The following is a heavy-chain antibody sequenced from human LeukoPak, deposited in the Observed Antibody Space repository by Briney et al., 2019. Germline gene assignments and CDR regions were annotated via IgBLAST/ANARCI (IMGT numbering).Heavy chain of an antibody. V-gene: IGHV4-59*01. CDR1: GGSISSYY. CDR2: IYYSGST. D-gene: IGHD6-19*01. CDR3: VRAVAATRIDF. Sequence: SETLSLTCTVSGGSISSYYWSWIRQPPGRGLEWIGYIYYSGSTNYNPSLKSRVTISVDTSKNQFSLKVSAVTAADTAVYYCVRAVAATRIDFWGQGTLVTVSS. J-gene: IGHJ4*02.